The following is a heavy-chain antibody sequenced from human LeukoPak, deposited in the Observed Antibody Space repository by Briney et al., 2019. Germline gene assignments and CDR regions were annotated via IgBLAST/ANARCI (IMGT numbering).Heavy chain of an antibody. D-gene: IGHD3-22*01. CDR3: ARDGNFYSMIVVVTNLYYFDY. V-gene: IGHV3-30*03. CDR1: GFTFSSYG. J-gene: IGHJ4*02. Sequence: GGSLRLSCAASGFTFSSYGMHWVRQAPGKGLEWVAVISYDGSNKYYADSVKGRFTISRDNSKNTLYLQMNSLRAEDTAVYYCARDGNFYSMIVVVTNLYYFDYWGQGTLVTVSS. CDR2: ISYDGSNK.